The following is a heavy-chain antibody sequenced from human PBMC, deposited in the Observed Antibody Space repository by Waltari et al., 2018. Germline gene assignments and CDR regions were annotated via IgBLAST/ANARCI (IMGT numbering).Heavy chain of an antibody. J-gene: IGHJ4*02. Sequence: QVQLQESGPGLVKPSETLSLTCAVSGYSISSGYYWGWIRQPPGKGLEWIGSIYHSGSTYYNPSLKSRVTMSVDTSKNQFSLKLSSVTAADTAVYYCARAAPFDYWGQGTLVTVSS. CDR2: IYHSGST. CDR1: GYSISSGYY. CDR3: ARAAPFDY. V-gene: IGHV4-38-2*01.